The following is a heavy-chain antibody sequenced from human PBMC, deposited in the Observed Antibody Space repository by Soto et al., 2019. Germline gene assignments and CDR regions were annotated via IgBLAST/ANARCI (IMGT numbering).Heavy chain of an antibody. CDR1: GFTFSSYW. J-gene: IGHJ5*02. CDR3: ARDIVVVVAATPVWWFDP. CDR2: IKQDGREK. D-gene: IGHD2-15*01. V-gene: IGHV3-7*05. Sequence: EVQLVESGGGLVQPGGSLRLSCAASGFTFSSYWMSWVRQAPGKGLEWVANIKQDGREKYYVDSVKGRFTISRDNAKNSLYLQMNSLRAEDTAVYYCARDIVVVVAATPVWWFDPWGQGTLVTVSS.